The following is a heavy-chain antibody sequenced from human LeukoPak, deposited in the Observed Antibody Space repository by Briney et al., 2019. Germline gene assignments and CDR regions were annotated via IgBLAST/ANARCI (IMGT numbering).Heavy chain of an antibody. J-gene: IGHJ4*02. Sequence: ASVKVSCKASGGTFSSYAISWVRQAPGQGLEWMGGIIPNSGGTNYAQKFQGRVTMTRDTSISTAYMELSRLRSDDTAVYYCARKYYGSGSYFDYWGQGTLVTVSS. D-gene: IGHD3-10*01. CDR2: IIPNSGGT. CDR3: ARKYYGSGSYFDY. CDR1: GGTFSSYA. V-gene: IGHV1-2*02.